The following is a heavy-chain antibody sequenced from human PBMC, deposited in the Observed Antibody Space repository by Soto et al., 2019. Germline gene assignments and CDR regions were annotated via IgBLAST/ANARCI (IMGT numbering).Heavy chain of an antibody. D-gene: IGHD3-10*01. CDR2: IGTAGDT. Sequence: GSLRLSCAASGFTFSSYDMHWVRQATGKGLEWVSAIGTAGDTYYPGSVKGRFTISRENAKNSLYLQMNSLRAGDTAVYYCARGVGTMVRGVNWYFDLWGRGTLVTVSS. V-gene: IGHV3-13*01. J-gene: IGHJ2*01. CDR1: GFTFSSYD. CDR3: ARGVGTMVRGVNWYFDL.